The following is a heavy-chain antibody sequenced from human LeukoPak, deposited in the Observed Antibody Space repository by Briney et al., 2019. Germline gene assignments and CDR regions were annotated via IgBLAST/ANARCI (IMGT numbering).Heavy chain of an antibody. V-gene: IGHV4-39*07. CDR1: GGSIGSSSYF. D-gene: IGHD2-15*01. Sequence: SETLSLTCTVSGGSIGSSSYFWGWIRQPPGKGLEWIATIYYNGNTYYTPSLESRVTISMDTPQNQFSLRLSSVTAADTAIYYCARVRPGGGTNYWGRGPPVTVSS. CDR2: IYYNGNT. CDR3: ARVRPGGGTNY. J-gene: IGHJ4*02.